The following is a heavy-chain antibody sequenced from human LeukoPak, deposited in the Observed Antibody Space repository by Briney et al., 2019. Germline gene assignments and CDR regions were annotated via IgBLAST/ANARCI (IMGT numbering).Heavy chain of an antibody. D-gene: IGHD2-2*01. CDR3: ARDLSPPGTSCNFDY. Sequence: GGSLRLSCAASGFTFSSYAMHWVRQAPGKGLEWVAVISYDGSNKYYADSVKGRFTISRDNSKNTLYLQMNSLRAEDTAVYYCARDLSPPGTSCNFDYWGQGTLVTVSS. CDR2: ISYDGSNK. CDR1: GFTFSSYA. J-gene: IGHJ4*02. V-gene: IGHV3-30-3*01.